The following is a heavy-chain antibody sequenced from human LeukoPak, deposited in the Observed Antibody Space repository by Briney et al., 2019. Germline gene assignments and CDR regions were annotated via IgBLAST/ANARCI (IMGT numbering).Heavy chain of an antibody. Sequence: GGSLRLSCAASGFTFSSYAMNWVRQAPGKGLEWVSAIIGSGVNTYYADSGKGRFTISRDNSKNTLYLQMNSLRAEDTAVYYCAKRLSHSFDSWGQGTLVTVSS. CDR3: AKRLSHSFDS. CDR2: IIGSGVNT. D-gene: IGHD6-19*01. V-gene: IGHV3-23*01. J-gene: IGHJ4*02. CDR1: GFTFSSYA.